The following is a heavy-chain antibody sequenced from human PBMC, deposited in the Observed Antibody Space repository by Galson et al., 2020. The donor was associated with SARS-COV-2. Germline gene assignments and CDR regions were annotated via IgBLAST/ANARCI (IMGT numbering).Heavy chain of an antibody. J-gene: IGHJ5*02. CDR1: GDSISSHTW. CDR2: IHHSGST. Sequence: SETLSLTCAVSGDSISSHTWWSWVRQSPGKGLEWIGEIHHSGSTNYDPSLKSRVTMSLDKSNNQFSLNLKSVTAADTAVYYCTRGDTVTTSGNWFDPWGQGTLVTVSS. CDR3: TRGDTVTTSGNWFDP. D-gene: IGHD4-4*01. V-gene: IGHV4-4*02.